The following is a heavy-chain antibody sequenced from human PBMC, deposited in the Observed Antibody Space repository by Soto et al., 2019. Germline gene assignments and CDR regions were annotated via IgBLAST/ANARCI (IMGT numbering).Heavy chain of an antibody. J-gene: IGHJ4*02. Sequence: QVQLVQSGAEVKKPGSSVKVSCKASGGTFSTYDICWVRQAPGQGLEWMEGIIPLFGTANYAQKFQGRATIIADESTRTAYMELRRLRSEDTAMYYCAINEGTDGYKFAYWGQGTLVTVSS. CDR3: AINEGTDGYKFAY. D-gene: IGHD5-12*01. CDR2: IIPLFGTA. CDR1: GGTFSTYD. V-gene: IGHV1-69*01.